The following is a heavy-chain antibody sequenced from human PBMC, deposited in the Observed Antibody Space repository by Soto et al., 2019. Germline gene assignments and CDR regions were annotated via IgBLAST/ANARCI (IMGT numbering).Heavy chain of an antibody. CDR2: INHSGST. Sequence: QVQLQQWGAGLLKPSETLSLTCAVYGGSFSGYYWSWIRQPPGKGLEWIGEINHSGSTNYNPSLKSRVTISVDTSKNQFSLKLSSVTAADTAVYYCARGGGHYVGAFDIWGQGTMVTVSS. CDR3: ARGGGHYVGAFDI. D-gene: IGHD4-17*01. V-gene: IGHV4-34*01. J-gene: IGHJ3*02. CDR1: GGSFSGYY.